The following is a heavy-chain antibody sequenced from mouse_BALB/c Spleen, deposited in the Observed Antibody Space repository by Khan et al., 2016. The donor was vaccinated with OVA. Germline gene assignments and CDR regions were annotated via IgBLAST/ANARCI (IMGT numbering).Heavy chain of an antibody. Sequence: VQLQESGTELAKPGASVKMSCKASGYTFISYWMHWVKQRPGQGLEWIGYINPSTDYTEYNQKFKDKATLTTDKSSNTAYMQLSSLTSEDSAVYYWGRRGLYGNFVYWGQGTRLTVSA. J-gene: IGHJ3*01. V-gene: IGHV1-7*01. D-gene: IGHD2-1*01. CDR2: INPSTDYT. CDR3: GRRGLYGNFVY. CDR1: GYTFISYW.